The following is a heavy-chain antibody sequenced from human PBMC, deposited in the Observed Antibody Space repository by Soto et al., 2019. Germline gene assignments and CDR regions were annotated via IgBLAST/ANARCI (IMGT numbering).Heavy chain of an antibody. CDR2: INHSGST. Sequence: QVQLQQWGAGLLKPSETLSLTCAVYGGSFSGYYWSWIRQPPGKGLEWIGEINHSGSTNYNPSLKSPVTISVDTSKNQFSLKLSSVTAADTAVYYCARGGGRITMVRGVHLFDYWGQGTLVTVSS. J-gene: IGHJ4*02. CDR3: ARGGGRITMVRGVHLFDY. CDR1: GGSFSGYY. D-gene: IGHD3-10*01. V-gene: IGHV4-34*01.